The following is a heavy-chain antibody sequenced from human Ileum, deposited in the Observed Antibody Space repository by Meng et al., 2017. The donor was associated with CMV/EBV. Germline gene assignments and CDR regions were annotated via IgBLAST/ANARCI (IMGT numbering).Heavy chain of an antibody. CDR1: GYTFTNYY. CDR3: ASDFSGSAPSGFDY. Sequence: KASGYTFTNYYMHWVRQAPGQGLEWMGMIHPSGGSTGYAQKFQGRVTMTRDTSTTTVYMELSSLRSEDTAVYYCASDFSGSAPSGFDYWGQGTLVTVS. V-gene: IGHV1-46*01. D-gene: IGHD3-10*01. CDR2: IHPSGGST. J-gene: IGHJ4*02.